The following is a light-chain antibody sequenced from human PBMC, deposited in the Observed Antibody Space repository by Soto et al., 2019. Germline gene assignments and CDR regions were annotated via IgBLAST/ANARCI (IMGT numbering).Light chain of an antibody. J-gene: IGKJ4*01. Sequence: DIQMTQSPSSLSASVGDRVTITCQASQDISNYLNWYQQKPGKAPKLLIYDASNLETGVPSRFSGSGSGTDFTITINSLQPEDIATYYCQQYDNLHLTFGGGTKVEIK. CDR3: QQYDNLHLT. CDR1: QDISNY. V-gene: IGKV1-33*01. CDR2: DAS.